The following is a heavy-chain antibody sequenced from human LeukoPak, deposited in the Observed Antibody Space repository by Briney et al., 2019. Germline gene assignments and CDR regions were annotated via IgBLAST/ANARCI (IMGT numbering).Heavy chain of an antibody. CDR1: GGSISSYY. V-gene: IGHV4-59*08. CDR2: IYYRGST. CDR3: ARYGDNFDY. Sequence: SETLSLTCTVSGGSISSYYWSWIRQPPGKGLEWIAYIYYRGSTNYNPSLKSRVTMSIDASKNQFSLKLSSVTAADTAVYYCARYGDNFDYWGQGILVSVSS. D-gene: IGHD2-21*02. J-gene: IGHJ4*02.